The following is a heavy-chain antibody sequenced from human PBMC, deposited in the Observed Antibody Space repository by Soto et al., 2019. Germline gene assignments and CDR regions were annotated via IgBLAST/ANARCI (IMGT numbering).Heavy chain of an antibody. CDR1: GFTFCSYD. CDR3: ARAYMVRGVIYYYYYGMDV. V-gene: IGHV3-13*01. J-gene: IGHJ6*02. CDR2: IGTAGDT. Sequence: GGSLRLSCAASGFTFCSYDMHWVRQATGKGLEWVSAIGTAGDTYYPGSVKGRFTISRENAKNSLYLQMNSLRAGDTAVYYCARAYMVRGVIYYYYYGMDVWGQGTTVTVSS. D-gene: IGHD3-10*01.